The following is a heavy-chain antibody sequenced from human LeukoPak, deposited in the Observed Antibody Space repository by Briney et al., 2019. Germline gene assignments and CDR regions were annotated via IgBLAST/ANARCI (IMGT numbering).Heavy chain of an antibody. CDR1: GFTFSDYY. CDR3: ARVEGYSSSWYLPTDYYYYMDV. D-gene: IGHD6-13*01. V-gene: IGHV3-11*01. J-gene: IGHJ6*03. Sequence: GGSLRLSCAASGFTFSDYYMSWIRQAPGKGLEWVSYISSSGSTIYYADSVKGRFTISRDNAKNSLYLQMNSLRAEDTAVYYCARVEGYSSSWYLPTDYYYYMDVWGKGTTVTISS. CDR2: ISSSGSTI.